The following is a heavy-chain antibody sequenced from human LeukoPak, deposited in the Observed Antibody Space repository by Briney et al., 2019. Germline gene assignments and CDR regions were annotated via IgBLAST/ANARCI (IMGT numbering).Heavy chain of an antibody. D-gene: IGHD2-2*01. CDR3: ATDPAAIPYYFDY. V-gene: IGHV3-23*01. J-gene: IGHJ4*02. Sequence: GGTLRLSCAASGFTFSSYAMSWVRQAPGKGLEWVSAISGSGGSTYYADSVKGRFTISRDNSKNTLYLQMNSLRAEDTAVYYCATDPAAIPYYFDYWGQGTLVTVSS. CDR1: GFTFSSYA. CDR2: ISGSGGST.